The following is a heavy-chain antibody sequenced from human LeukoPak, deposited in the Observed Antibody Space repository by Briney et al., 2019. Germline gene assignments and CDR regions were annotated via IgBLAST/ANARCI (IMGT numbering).Heavy chain of an antibody. CDR1: GGSISSGGYS. Sequence: SETLSLTCAVSGGSISSGGYSWSWIRQPPGKGLEWIGYIYHSGSTYYNPSLKSRVTISVDRSKNQFSLKLSSVTAADTAVYYCARDEWLGDAFDIWGQGTMDTVSS. V-gene: IGHV4-30-2*01. CDR3: ARDEWLGDAFDI. D-gene: IGHD3-9*01. CDR2: IYHSGST. J-gene: IGHJ3*02.